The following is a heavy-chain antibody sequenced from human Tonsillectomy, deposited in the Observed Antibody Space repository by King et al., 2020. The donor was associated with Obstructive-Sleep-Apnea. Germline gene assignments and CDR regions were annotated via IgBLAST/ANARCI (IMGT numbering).Heavy chain of an antibody. CDR1: GFTFSSYA. V-gene: IGHV3-23*04. Sequence: VQLVESGGGLVQPGGSLRLSCAASGFTFSSYAMSWVRQAPGKGPEWVSAVSGSGAGTYYADSVKGRFTISRDNSKNTLYLQMNTLRAEDTALYYCATQIMRATENWGQGTLVTVSS. D-gene: IGHD1-26*01. CDR2: VSGSGAGT. J-gene: IGHJ4*02. CDR3: ATQIMRATEN.